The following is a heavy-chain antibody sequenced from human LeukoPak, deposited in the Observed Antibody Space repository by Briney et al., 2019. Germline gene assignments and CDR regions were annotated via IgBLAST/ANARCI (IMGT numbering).Heavy chain of an antibody. CDR2: INYSGRT. CDR1: GGSISSNTYY. CDR3: VRYSVGTMYDS. V-gene: IGHV4-39*02. Sequence: PSETLSLTCTVSGGSISSNTYYWGWIRQPPGKGLEWIGSINYSGRTDYRPSLKSRITMSVDTSKNHFSLKLGSVTAADTAVYYCVRYSVGTMYDSWGQGTLVTVSS. J-gene: IGHJ4*02. D-gene: IGHD1-7*01.